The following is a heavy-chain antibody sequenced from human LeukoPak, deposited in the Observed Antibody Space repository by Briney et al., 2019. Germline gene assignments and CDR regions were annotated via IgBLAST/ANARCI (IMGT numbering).Heavy chain of an antibody. J-gene: IGHJ4*02. Sequence: GGSLRLSCAASGFTSSSYAMSWVRQAPGKGLEWFSAITDSGGSTYHADSVKGRFTISRDNPKDTLYLQMNSLRAEDTAVYYCAKGSSSSRPYYFDYWGQGTLVTVSS. CDR3: AKGSSSSRPYYFDY. CDR1: GFTSSSYA. V-gene: IGHV3-23*01. D-gene: IGHD6-6*01. CDR2: ITDSGGST.